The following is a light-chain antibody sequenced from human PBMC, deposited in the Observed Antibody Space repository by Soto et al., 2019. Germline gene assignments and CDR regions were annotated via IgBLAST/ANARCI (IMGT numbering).Light chain of an antibody. CDR3: QQYNNWPWT. CDR2: DAS. CDR1: QSITDS. V-gene: IGKV1-5*01. J-gene: IGKJ5*01. Sequence: DIQMTQSPSTLSASVGDRVTITCRASQSITDSLAWYHQKPGKAPYLLISDASSLERGVPSRFSGSGSGTDFTLTISSLQSEDFAVYYCQQYNNWPWTFGQGTRLEI.